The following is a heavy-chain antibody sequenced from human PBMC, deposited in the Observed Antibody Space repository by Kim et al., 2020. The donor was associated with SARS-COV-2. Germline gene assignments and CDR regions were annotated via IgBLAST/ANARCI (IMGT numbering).Heavy chain of an antibody. Sequence: ASVKVSCKASGYTFTSYAMHWVRQAPGQRLEWMGWINAGNGNTKYSQKFQGRVTITRDTSASTAYMELSSLRSEDTAVYYCARGSQYSGSYGAYWGQGTLVTVSS. V-gene: IGHV1-3*01. CDR2: INAGNGNT. CDR3: ARGSQYSGSYGAY. D-gene: IGHD1-26*01. CDR1: GYTFTSYA. J-gene: IGHJ4*02.